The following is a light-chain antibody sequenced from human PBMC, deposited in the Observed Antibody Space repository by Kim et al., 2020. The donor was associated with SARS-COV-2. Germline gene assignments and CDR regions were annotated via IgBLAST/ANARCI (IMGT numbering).Light chain of an antibody. V-gene: IGKV1-5*03. CDR1: QSVSW. CDR3: QEYDDYST. Sequence: DIQMTQSPSTLSASVGDRVTINCRASQSVSWLAWYQQKPGKAPKLLIWQTSSLDIGVPSRFSGTGSGTKFTLTISSLQPDDFATYYCQEYDDYSTFGPGTRVEIK. CDR2: QTS. J-gene: IGKJ1*01.